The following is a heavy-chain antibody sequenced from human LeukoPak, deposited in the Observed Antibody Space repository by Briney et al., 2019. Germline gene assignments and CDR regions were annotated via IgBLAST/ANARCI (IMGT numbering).Heavy chain of an antibody. J-gene: IGHJ1*01. D-gene: IGHD2-2*01. V-gene: IGHV5-51*01. CDR2: IYPDDSHT. CDR1: GYSFRNYW. CDR3: ARPACSSTSCYLYFQY. Sequence: GESLKISCQGSGYSFRNYWIGWVRQMPGKGLEWMGIIYPDDSHTIYNPSFQGQVTISADKSISTAYLQWSSLKASDTAMYYCARPACSSTSCYLYFQYWGQGTLVTVSS.